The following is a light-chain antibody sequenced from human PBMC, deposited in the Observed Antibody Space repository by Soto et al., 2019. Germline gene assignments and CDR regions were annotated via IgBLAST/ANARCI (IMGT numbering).Light chain of an antibody. CDR2: GSD. J-gene: IGLJ2*01. CDR1: TSNIGTNP. CDR3: QSYDSSLSGVV. V-gene: IGLV1-44*01. Sequence: QSVLTQPPSAAGTPGQRIIISCSGSTSNIGTNPVNWYQQLPGTAPKLLVYGSDRRPSGVPDRFSGSKSGTSASLAITGLQAEDEADYYCQSYDSSLSGVVFGGGTKVTVL.